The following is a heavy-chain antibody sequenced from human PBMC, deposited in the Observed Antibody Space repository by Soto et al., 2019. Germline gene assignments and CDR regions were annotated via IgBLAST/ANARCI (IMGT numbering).Heavy chain of an antibody. Sequence: PGGSLRLSCAASGFTFDSFAMTWVRQAPGKGLEWVSAISASGGGTFYADSVKGRFTISRDSSKNTLYLQMNSLRAEDTAVYYCARGAVMPDSWGQGTLVTVSS. V-gene: IGHV3-23*01. CDR3: ARGAVMPDS. J-gene: IGHJ4*02. D-gene: IGHD3-16*01. CDR1: GFTFDSFA. CDR2: ISASGGGT.